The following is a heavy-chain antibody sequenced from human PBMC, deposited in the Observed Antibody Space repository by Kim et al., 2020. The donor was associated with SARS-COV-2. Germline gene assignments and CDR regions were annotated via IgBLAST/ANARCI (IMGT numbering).Heavy chain of an antibody. Sequence: GGSLRLSCAASGFTFSSYSMNWVRQAPGKGLEWLSYISSASRATQYADSVKGRFTISRDNAKNSLYLQMNSLRDEDTAVYYCVRYAAIAVAGRGWLDPWGQGALVTVSS. CDR1: GFTFSSYS. V-gene: IGHV3-48*02. CDR3: VRYAAIAVAGRGWLDP. CDR2: ISSASRAT. J-gene: IGHJ5*02. D-gene: IGHD2-2*01.